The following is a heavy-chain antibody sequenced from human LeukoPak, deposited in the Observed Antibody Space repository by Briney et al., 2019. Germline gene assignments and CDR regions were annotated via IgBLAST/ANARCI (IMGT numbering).Heavy chain of an antibody. CDR3: ASSRGYSYGRIDAFDI. D-gene: IGHD5-18*01. Sequence: GASVKVSCKASGGTFRSYAISWVRQAPGQGLEWMGGIIPIFGSANYAQKFQGRVTITADESTSTAYMELSSLRSEGTALYYCASSRGYSYGRIDAFDIWGQGTMVTVSS. J-gene: IGHJ3*02. V-gene: IGHV1-69*01. CDR1: GGTFRSYA. CDR2: IIPIFGSA.